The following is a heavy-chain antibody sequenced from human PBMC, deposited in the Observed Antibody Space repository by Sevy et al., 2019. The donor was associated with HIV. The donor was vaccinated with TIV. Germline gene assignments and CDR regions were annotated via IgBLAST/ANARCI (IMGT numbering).Heavy chain of an antibody. D-gene: IGHD1-26*01. CDR3: AKSTERDTSGYYYLSAMDI. CDR2: ISWNSASM. Sequence: GGSLRLSCVASGFHFENYGMHWVRQRPGEGPEWVSGISWNSASMGYAESVRGRFTISRDNARNVLFLQMNSLREDDTALYFCAKSTERDTSGYYYLSAMDIWGEGTTVTVSS. CDR1: GFHFENYG. J-gene: IGHJ6*04. V-gene: IGHV3-9*01.